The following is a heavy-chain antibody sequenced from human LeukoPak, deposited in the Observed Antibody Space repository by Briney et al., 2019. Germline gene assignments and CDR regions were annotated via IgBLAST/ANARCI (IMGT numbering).Heavy chain of an antibody. Sequence: SETLSLTCTVSGGSITSNSYYWGWIRQPPGKGLEWIGSITYSGSTYYNPSLKRRVTISIDTSKNQFSLKLGSVTAADTAVYYCARERREQLLPPYTRSVTYFDYWGQGTLVTVSS. CDR1: GGSITSNSYY. CDR3: ARERREQLLPPYTRSVTYFDY. J-gene: IGHJ4*02. V-gene: IGHV4-39*07. CDR2: ITYSGST. D-gene: IGHD2-2*01.